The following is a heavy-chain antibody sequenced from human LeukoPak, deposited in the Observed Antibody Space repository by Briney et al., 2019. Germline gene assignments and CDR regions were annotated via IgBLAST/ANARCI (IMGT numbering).Heavy chain of an antibody. CDR3: ARDGTYCSSTSCYSFFDY. V-gene: IGHV3-48*01. Sequence: GGSLRLSCAASGFTFSSYSMNWVRQAPGKGLEWVSYISSSSSTIYYADSVKGRFTISRDNAENSLYLQMNSLRAEDTAVYYCARDGTYCSSTSCYSFFDYWGQGTLVTVSS. D-gene: IGHD2-2*01. CDR1: GFTFSSYS. J-gene: IGHJ4*02. CDR2: ISSSSSTI.